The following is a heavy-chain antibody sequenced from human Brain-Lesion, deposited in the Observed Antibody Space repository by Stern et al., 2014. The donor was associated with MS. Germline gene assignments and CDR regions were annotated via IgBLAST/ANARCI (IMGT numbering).Heavy chain of an antibody. CDR2: INPKSGGT. V-gene: IGHV1-2*04. J-gene: IGHJ4*02. Sequence: VHLVESGAEVKKPGASVKVSCKASGYTFTGYYMHWVRQAPGQGLEWMGWINPKSGGTNYAQKFQGWVTMTRDTAIHTPYMELSRLRSDETAVYYCTTYYYDSTGYHDFWGQGTLVPVSS. CDR1: GYTFTGYY. CDR3: TTYYYDSTGYHDF. D-gene: IGHD3-22*01.